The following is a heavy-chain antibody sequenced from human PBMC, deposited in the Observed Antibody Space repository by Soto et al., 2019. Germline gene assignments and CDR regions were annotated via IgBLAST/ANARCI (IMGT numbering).Heavy chain of an antibody. CDR2: IYYSGST. CDR3: ARWGLDDSSSWYPFTVV. V-gene: IGHV4-39*01. J-gene: IGHJ6*02. D-gene: IGHD6-13*01. Sequence: QLQLQESGPGLVKPSETLSLTCTVSGGSISSSSYYWGWIRQPPGKGLEWIGSIYYSGSTYYNPSLKSRVTISVDTSKNQFSLKLSSVTAADTAVYYCARWGLDDSSSWYPFTVVWGQGTTVTVSS. CDR1: GGSISSSSYY.